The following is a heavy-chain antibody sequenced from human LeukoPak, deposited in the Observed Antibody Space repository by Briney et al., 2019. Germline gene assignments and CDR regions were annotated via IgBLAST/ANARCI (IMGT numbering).Heavy chain of an antibody. CDR1: GYTFTSYY. D-gene: IGHD2-2*01. CDR3: ARGEEIYCSSTSCNRYWFDP. V-gene: IGHV1-46*01. CDR2: INPSGGST. J-gene: IGHJ5*02. Sequence: GASVKVSCKASGYTFTSYYMHWVRQAPGQGLEWMGIINPSGGSTSYAQKFQGRVTMTRDASTSTVYMELSSLRSEDTAVYYCARGEEIYCSSTSCNRYWFDPWGQGTLVTVSS.